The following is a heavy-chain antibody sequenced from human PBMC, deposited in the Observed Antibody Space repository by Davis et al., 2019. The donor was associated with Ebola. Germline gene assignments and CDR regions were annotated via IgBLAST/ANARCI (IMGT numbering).Heavy chain of an antibody. J-gene: IGHJ4*02. CDR2: ISSSGSTI. CDR1: GFTFSDYY. V-gene: IGHV3-11*01. CDR3: ARGLLWFGELPENYFDY. D-gene: IGHD3-10*01. Sequence: GESLKISCAASGFTFSDYYMSWIRQAPGKGLEWVSYISSSGSTIYYADSVKGRFTISRHNSKNTLYLQMNSLRAEDTAVYYCARGLLWFGELPENYFDYWGQGTLVTVSS.